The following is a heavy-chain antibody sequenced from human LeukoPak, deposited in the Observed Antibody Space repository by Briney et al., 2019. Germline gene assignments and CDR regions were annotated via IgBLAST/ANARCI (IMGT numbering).Heavy chain of an antibody. J-gene: IGHJ4*02. CDR1: GGSISSTSYY. Sequence: SETLSLTCTVSGGSISSTSYYWGWIRQPPGKGLEWIGSIYYGGSTYYNPFLKSRVTMSVDTSKNQFSLKLSSVTAADTAVYYCARYEYASGHFDYWGQGSLVTVSS. V-gene: IGHV4-39*01. CDR2: IYYGGST. CDR3: ARYEYASGHFDY. D-gene: IGHD3-10*01.